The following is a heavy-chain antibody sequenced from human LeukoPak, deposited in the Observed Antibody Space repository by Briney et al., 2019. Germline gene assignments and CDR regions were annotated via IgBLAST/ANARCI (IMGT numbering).Heavy chain of an antibody. D-gene: IGHD5-18*01. Sequence: PGGSLRLSCVGSGFTFADYAMSWVRQAPGKGLEWVSAFSGTGGSIYYADSVKGRFTVSRDNPKNTLYLQMSSLRAEDTAVYYCARGGLWLRRYFDYWGQGTLVTVSS. J-gene: IGHJ4*02. V-gene: IGHV3-23*01. CDR3: ARGGLWLRRYFDY. CDR2: FSGTGGSI. CDR1: GFTFADYA.